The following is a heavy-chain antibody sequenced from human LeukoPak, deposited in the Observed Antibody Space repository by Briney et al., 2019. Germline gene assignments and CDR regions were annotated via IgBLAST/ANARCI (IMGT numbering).Heavy chain of an antibody. J-gene: IGHJ4*02. CDR1: GGAFSSYA. Sequence: SVKVSCKASGGAFSSYAISWVRQAPGQGLEWMGRIIPILGIANYAQKFQGRVTITADKSTSTAYMELSSLRSEDTAVYYCARSVVRKNDFWSGYFGYWGQGTLVTVSS. D-gene: IGHD3-3*01. CDR2: IIPILGIA. CDR3: ARSVVRKNDFWSGYFGY. V-gene: IGHV1-69*04.